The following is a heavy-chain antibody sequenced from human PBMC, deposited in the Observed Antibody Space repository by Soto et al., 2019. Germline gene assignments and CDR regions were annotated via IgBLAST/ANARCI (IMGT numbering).Heavy chain of an antibody. CDR3: ARDRAPYYDILTGPLHYFDY. Sequence: SETLSLTCTVSGGSISSGGYYWSWIRQHPGKGLEWIGYIYYSGSTNYNPSLKSRVTISVDTSKNQFSLKLSSVTAADTAVYYCARDRAPYYDILTGPLHYFDYWGQGTLVTVSS. CDR2: IYYSGST. V-gene: IGHV4-61*08. CDR1: GGSISSGGYY. D-gene: IGHD3-9*01. J-gene: IGHJ4*02.